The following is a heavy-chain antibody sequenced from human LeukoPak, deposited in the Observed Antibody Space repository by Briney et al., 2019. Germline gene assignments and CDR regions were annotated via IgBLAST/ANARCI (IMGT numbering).Heavy chain of an antibody. J-gene: IGHJ4*02. V-gene: IGHV3-30*04. CDR1: GFTFSPYA. CDR3: ARGTTVTWKPVDF. D-gene: IGHD4-11*01. Sequence: GGSLRLSCVASGFTFSPYAMHWVRQAPGKGLEWVAVISYDGSYKHYADSVKGRFTISRDNSKNTLYLQMNSLGAEDTAVCYCARGTTVTWKPVDFWGQGTLVTVSS. CDR2: ISYDGSYK.